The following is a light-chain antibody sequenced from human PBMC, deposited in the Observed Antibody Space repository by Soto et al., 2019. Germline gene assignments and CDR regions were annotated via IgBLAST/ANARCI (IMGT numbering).Light chain of an antibody. CDR3: QSYDSSLSAYYV. CDR2: GNS. V-gene: IGLV1-40*01. Sequence: QSALTQPPSVSGAPGQRVTIFCTGSSSNIGAGYDVHWYQQLPGTAPKLLIYGNSNRPSGVPDRFSGSKSGTSASLAITGLQAEDEADYYCQSYDSSLSAYYVFGTGTKVTV. J-gene: IGLJ1*01. CDR1: SSNIGAGYD.